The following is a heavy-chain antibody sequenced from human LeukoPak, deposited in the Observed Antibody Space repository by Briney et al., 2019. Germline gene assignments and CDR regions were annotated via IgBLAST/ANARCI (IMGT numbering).Heavy chain of an antibody. D-gene: IGHD2-2*01. CDR3: ARASPIVVVRAAIDGDFDY. V-gene: IGHV1-18*01. CDR1: GYTFTSYG. CDR2: ISAYNGNT. J-gene: IGHJ4*02. Sequence: ASVKVSCKASGYTFTSYGISWVRQAPGQGLEWMGWISAYNGNTNYAQKLQGRVTMTTDTSTSTAYMELRSLRSDDTAVYYCARASPIVVVRAAIDGDFDYWGQGTLVTVSS.